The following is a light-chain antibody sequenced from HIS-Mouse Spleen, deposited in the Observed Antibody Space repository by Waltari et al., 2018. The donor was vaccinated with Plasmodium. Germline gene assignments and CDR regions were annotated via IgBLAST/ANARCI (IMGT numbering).Light chain of an antibody. CDR1: SLPKKY. J-gene: IGLJ3*02. V-gene: IGLV3-10*01. Sequence: SYELTQPPSVSVSPGQTARITCSGASLPKKYADWYQQQSGQAPVLVIYEDSKRPSGIPGRFSGSRSGTMATLTISAAQVEDEADYYCYSTDSSGNHRVFGGGTKLTVL. CDR3: YSTDSSGNHRV. CDR2: EDS.